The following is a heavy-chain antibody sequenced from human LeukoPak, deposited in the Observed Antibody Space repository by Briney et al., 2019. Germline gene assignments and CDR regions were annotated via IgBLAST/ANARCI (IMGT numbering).Heavy chain of an antibody. D-gene: IGHD5-12*01. Sequence: SETLSLTCAVYVGSFSGYSWSWIPQPPGKGLEWIGEINHSGSTNYNPSLKSRVTISVDTSKNQFSLKLSSVTAADTAVYYCARAPGRKGLEGYYMDVWGKGTTVTVSS. CDR1: VGSFSGYS. CDR2: INHSGST. J-gene: IGHJ6*03. CDR3: ARAPGRKGLEGYYMDV. V-gene: IGHV4-34*01.